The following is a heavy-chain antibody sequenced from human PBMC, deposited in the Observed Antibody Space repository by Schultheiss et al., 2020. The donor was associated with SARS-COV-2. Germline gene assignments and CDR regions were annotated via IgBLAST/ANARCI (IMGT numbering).Heavy chain of an antibody. CDR2: ISGSGGST. V-gene: IGHV3-23*01. CDR3: ARELHSSSWYFDY. J-gene: IGHJ4*02. CDR1: GFTFSSYA. Sequence: GESLKISCAASGFTFSSYAMSWVRQAPGKGLEWVSAISGSGGSTYYADSVKGRFTISRDNSKNSLYLQMNSLRAEDTAVYYCARELHSSSWYFDYWGQGTLVTVSS. D-gene: IGHD6-13*01.